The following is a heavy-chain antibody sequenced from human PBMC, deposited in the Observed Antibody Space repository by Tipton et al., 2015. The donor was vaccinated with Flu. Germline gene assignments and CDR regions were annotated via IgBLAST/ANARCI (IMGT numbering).Heavy chain of an antibody. Sequence: LRLSCTVSGGSISSYYWSWIRQPPGKGLEWIGYIYYSGSTNYNPPLKSRVTMSVDTSKNQFSLKLSSVTAADTAVYYCARDSAYNWNEGGYFDYWGQGTLVTVSS. CDR1: GGSISSYY. D-gene: IGHD1-1*01. V-gene: IGHV4-59*12. J-gene: IGHJ4*02. CDR3: ARDSAYNWNEGGYFDY. CDR2: IYYSGST.